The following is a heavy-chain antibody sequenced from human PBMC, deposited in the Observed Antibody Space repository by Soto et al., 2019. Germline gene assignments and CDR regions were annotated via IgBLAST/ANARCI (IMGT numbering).Heavy chain of an antibody. CDR2: IYYSGST. Sequence: PSETLSLTCTVSGGSISSGDYYWSWIRQPPGKGLEWIGYIYYSGSTYYNPSLKSRVTISVDTSKNQFSLKLSSVTAADTAVYYCARRYIRGPSSFDYWGQGTLVTVSS. V-gene: IGHV4-30-4*08. J-gene: IGHJ4*02. CDR1: GGSISSGDYY. D-gene: IGHD2-2*02. CDR3: ARRYIRGPSSFDY.